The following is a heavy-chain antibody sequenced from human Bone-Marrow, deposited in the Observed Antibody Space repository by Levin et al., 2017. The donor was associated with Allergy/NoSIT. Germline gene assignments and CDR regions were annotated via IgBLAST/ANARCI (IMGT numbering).Heavy chain of an antibody. J-gene: IGHJ5*02. V-gene: IGHV4-59*01. CDR1: GGSMSSNY. D-gene: IGHD2-21*01. Sequence: SETLSLTCTVSGGSMSSNYWSWIRQPPGKGLEWIGYINYGGSTNYNPSLKSRVTTSVDTSKNQFSLKLSSLTAADTAVYYCAGYSVRIGYFDPWGQGTLVTVSS. CDR2: INYGGST. CDR3: AGYSVRIGYFDP.